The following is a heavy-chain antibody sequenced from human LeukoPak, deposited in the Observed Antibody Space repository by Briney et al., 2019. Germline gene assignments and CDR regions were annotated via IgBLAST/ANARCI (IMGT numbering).Heavy chain of an antibody. V-gene: IGHV1-69*06. D-gene: IGHD4-17*01. J-gene: IGHJ4*02. CDR1: GGTFSSYA. CDR2: IIPIFGTA. Sequence: GASVKVSCKASGGTFSSYAISWVRQAPGQGLEWMGGIIPIFGTANYAQKFQGRVTITADKSTSTAYMELSSLRSEDTAVYYCARDRWHGDYVFDYWGQGTLVTVPS. CDR3: ARDRWHGDYVFDY.